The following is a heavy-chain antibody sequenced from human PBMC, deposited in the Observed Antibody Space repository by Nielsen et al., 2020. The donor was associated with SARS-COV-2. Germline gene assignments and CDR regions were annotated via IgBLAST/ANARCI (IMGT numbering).Heavy chain of an antibody. Sequence: SETLSLTCTVSGGSISNYYWGWIRQPPGKGLEWIGSIYYSGSTYYNPSLKSRVTISVDTSKNQFSLQLHSVTAADTAVYFCARGRVAVNLVVVVLTCGEFYVDSWGQGSPVIVSS. CDR3: ARGRVAVNLVVVVLTCGEFYVDS. CDR2: IYYSGST. CDR1: GGSISNYY. J-gene: IGHJ4*02. D-gene: IGHD3-22*01. V-gene: IGHV4-39*01.